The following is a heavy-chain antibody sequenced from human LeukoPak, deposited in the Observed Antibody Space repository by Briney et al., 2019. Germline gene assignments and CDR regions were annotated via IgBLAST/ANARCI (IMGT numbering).Heavy chain of an antibody. CDR2: IYYSGST. J-gene: IGHJ6*02. CDR3: ARDGIGADYYYYGMDV. Sequence: PSETLSLTCTVSGGSISSYYWSWIRQPPGKGLEWIGYIYYSGSTNYNPSLKSRVTISVDTSKNQFSLKLSSVTAAGTAVYYCARDGIGADYYYYGMDVWGQGTTVTVSS. V-gene: IGHV4-59*01. CDR1: GGSISSYY. D-gene: IGHD6-25*01.